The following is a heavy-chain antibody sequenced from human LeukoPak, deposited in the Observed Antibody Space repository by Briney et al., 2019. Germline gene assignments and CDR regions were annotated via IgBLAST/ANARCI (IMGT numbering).Heavy chain of an antibody. Sequence: SETLSLTCTVSGGSISSYYWSWIRQPPGKGLEWIGYIYYSGSTNYNPSLKSRVTISVDTSKNQFSLKLTSVTAADTAVYYCARHLTGGPFVRFDYWGQGTPVTVSS. CDR2: IYYSGST. V-gene: IGHV4-59*08. D-gene: IGHD3-10*01. CDR1: GGSISSYY. J-gene: IGHJ4*02. CDR3: ARHLTGGPFVRFDY.